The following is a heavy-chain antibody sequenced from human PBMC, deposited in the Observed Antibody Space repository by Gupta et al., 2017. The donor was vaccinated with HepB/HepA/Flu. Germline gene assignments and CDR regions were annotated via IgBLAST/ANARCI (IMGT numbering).Heavy chain of an antibody. V-gene: IGHV1-46*01. Sequence: VQFVQSGAEVKKPVASVQFSCKASGSTFPTYSMHWVRQAPGQGLEWMGIGNTGGGTVMDAQKVQGRVSMTRDTATSTVYMELRSLRSEDTAVYYCARDGRAVTGRGAKVDYYDVFDMEVWGRGTAVTVSS. CDR2: GNTGGGTV. D-gene: IGHD3-22*01. CDR3: ARDGRAVTGRGAKVDYYDVFDMEV. CDR1: GSTFPTYS. J-gene: IGHJ6*03.